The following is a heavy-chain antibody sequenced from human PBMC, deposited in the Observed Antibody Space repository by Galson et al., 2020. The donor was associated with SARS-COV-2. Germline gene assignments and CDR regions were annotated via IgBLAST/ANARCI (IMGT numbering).Heavy chain of an antibody. J-gene: IGHJ5*02. CDR2: ISGSGGST. Sequence: GGSLRLSCAASGFTFSSYAMSWVRQAPGKGLEWVSAISGSGGSTYYADSVKGRFTISRDNSKNTLYLQMNSLRAEDTAVYYCAKVRPPTPKLRFLEWLLGGWFDPWGQGTLVTVSS. CDR1: GFTFSSYA. CDR3: AKVRPPTPKLRFLEWLLGGWFDP. V-gene: IGHV3-23*01. D-gene: IGHD3-3*01.